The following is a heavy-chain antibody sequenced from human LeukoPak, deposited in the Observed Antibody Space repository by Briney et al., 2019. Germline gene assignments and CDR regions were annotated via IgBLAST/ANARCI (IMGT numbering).Heavy chain of an antibody. V-gene: IGHV4-31*03. D-gene: IGHD3-10*01. J-gene: IGHJ5*02. CDR1: GGSISTDNYY. Sequence: SETLSLTCTVSGGSISTDNYYWSWDRQSPVKGLEWLGYIHHSGTTYYNPSLRSRVSISVDTSKNQFSLNLNSVTAADTAVYYCARNLLPYFGELDPWGRGTLVTVSS. CDR2: IHHSGTT. CDR3: ARNLLPYFGELDP.